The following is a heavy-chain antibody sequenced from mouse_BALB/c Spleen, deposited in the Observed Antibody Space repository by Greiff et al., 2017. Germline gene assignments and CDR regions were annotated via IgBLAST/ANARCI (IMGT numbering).Heavy chain of an antibody. CDR1: GYSFTSYW. CDR3: TEGYYRYDGGYYFDY. Sequence: VQLQQSGTVLARPGASVKMSCKASGYSFTSYWMHWVKQRPGQGLEWIGAIYPGNSDTSYNQKFKGKAKLTAVTSASTAYMELSSLTNEDSAVYYCTEGYYRYDGGYYFDYWGQGTTLTVSS. D-gene: IGHD2-14*01. J-gene: IGHJ2*01. CDR2: IYPGNSDT. V-gene: IGHV1-5*01.